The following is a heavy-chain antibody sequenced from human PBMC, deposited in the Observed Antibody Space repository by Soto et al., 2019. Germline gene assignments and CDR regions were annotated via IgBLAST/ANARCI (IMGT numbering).Heavy chain of an antibody. D-gene: IGHD3-9*01. CDR3: ARGHLRIPPTGTSYDFDY. CDR2: IYYSGRT. Sequence: SDTLSLTCTVSGDSISSYYWTWMRQPPGKGLEYIGSIYYSGRTYYNPSLKSRVTISVDTSKNQFSLKLSSVTAADTAVYYCARGHLRIPPTGTSYDFDYWCQGPLLPVSS. V-gene: IGHV4-59*01. J-gene: IGHJ4*02. CDR1: GDSISSYY.